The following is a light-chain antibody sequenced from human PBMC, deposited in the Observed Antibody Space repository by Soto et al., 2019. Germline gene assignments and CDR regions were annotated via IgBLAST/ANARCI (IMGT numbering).Light chain of an antibody. V-gene: IGKV1-39*01. Sequence: DIQMTQSPSSLSASVGDRVTITCRASQNITSYLNWYQQRPGKAPKLLIYAASTLQSGVPSRFGGNGSGADFTLTISDLQPEDSAAYYCQQSDTSPWTFGQGTKVEVK. CDR2: AAS. CDR3: QQSDTSPWT. CDR1: QNITSY. J-gene: IGKJ1*01.